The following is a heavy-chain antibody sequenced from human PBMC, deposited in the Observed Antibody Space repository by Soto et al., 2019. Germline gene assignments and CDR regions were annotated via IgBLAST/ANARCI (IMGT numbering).Heavy chain of an antibody. CDR3: TRVGGYYGDYPNFEY. CDR2: IYYTGST. Sequence: SETLSLTCTASGSSISPFYWSLIRQPPGRGLEWIGYIYYTGSTKYNPSLKSRVTLSLGTSRNQLSLKLSSVTAADTAVYFCTRVGGYYGDYPNFEYWGAGTLVTVSS. J-gene: IGHJ4*02. V-gene: IGHV4-59*01. D-gene: IGHD4-17*01. CDR1: GSSISPFY.